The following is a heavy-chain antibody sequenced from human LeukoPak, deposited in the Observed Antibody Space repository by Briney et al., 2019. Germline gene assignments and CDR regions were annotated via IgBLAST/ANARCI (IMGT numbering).Heavy chain of an antibody. V-gene: IGHV4-61*01. D-gene: IGHD5-18*01. CDR3: ARDSQLWSFDY. J-gene: IGHJ4*02. CDR1: GGSVSSGSYY. Sequence: PXXTLXLTCTVSGGSVSSGSYYWSWIRQPPGTGLEWIGYIYYSGSTNYNPSLKSRVTISVDTSENQFSLKLSSVTAADTAVYCCARDSQLWSFDYWGQGTLVTVSS. CDR2: IYYSGST.